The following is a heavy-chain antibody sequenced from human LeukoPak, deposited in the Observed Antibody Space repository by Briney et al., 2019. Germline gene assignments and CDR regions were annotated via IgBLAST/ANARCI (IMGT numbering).Heavy chain of an antibody. Sequence: GESLKISCKGSGYSFTSYWISWVRQMPGKGLEWMGRIDPSDSYTNYSPSFQGYVTISADKSISTAYLQWSSLKASDTAMYYCASSPDYYDSSGYYGYGMDVWGQGTTVTVSS. D-gene: IGHD3-22*01. J-gene: IGHJ6*02. CDR3: ASSPDYYDSSGYYGYGMDV. CDR1: GYSFTSYW. CDR2: IDPSDSYT. V-gene: IGHV5-10-1*01.